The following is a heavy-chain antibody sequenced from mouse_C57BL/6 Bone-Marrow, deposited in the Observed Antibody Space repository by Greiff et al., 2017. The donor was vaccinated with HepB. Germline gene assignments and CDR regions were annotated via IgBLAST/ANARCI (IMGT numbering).Heavy chain of an antibody. J-gene: IGHJ1*03. CDR3: ARGGTYWYFDV. V-gene: IGHV1-18*01. CDR2: INPNNGGT. Sequence: VQLKESGPELEKPGASVKIPCKASGYTFTDYNMDWVKQSHGKSLEWIGDINPNNGGTIYNQKFKGKATLTVDKSSSTAYMELRSLTSEDTAVYYCARGGTYWYFDVWGTGTTVTVSS. D-gene: IGHD4-1*01. CDR1: GYTFTDYN.